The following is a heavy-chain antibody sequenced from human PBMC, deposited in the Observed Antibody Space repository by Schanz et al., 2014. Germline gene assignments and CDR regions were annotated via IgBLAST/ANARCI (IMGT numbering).Heavy chain of an antibody. D-gene: IGHD3-3*01. Sequence: QVQLVQSGAEVKKPGASVKVSCKASGYTFTSYGISWVRQAPGQGLEWMGWISAYNGNTKYPQKLQGRVTMTTDTYTSTVYMELRSLRSDDTAVYYCARSAGRDFWSGYYTRFDYWGQGTLVTVSS. CDR2: ISAYNGNT. CDR1: GYTFTSYG. CDR3: ARSAGRDFWSGYYTRFDY. J-gene: IGHJ4*02. V-gene: IGHV1-18*01.